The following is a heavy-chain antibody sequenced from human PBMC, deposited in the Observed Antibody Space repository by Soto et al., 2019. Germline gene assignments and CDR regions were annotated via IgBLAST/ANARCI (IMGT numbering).Heavy chain of an antibody. CDR2: IKQDGSEK. J-gene: IGHJ4*02. CDR3: ARDLDYYGSGSPFDY. D-gene: IGHD3-10*01. CDR1: GFTFSSYW. Sequence: GGSLRLSCAASGFTFSSYWMSWVRQAPGKGLEWVANIKQDGSEKYYVDSVKGRFTISRDNAKNSLYLQMNSLRAEDTAVYYCARDLDYYGSGSPFDYWGQGTLVTVSS. V-gene: IGHV3-7*01.